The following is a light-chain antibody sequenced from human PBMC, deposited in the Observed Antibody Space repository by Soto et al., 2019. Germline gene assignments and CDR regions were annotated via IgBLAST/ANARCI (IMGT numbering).Light chain of an antibody. CDR3: LLSYSGAWV. J-gene: IGLJ3*02. Sequence: QALVTQEPSLTVSPGGTVTLTCGSSTGAVTSGHYPYWFQQKPGQAPRTLIYETSNKHSWTPARFSGSLLGGKAALTLSGAQPEDEAEYYCLLSYSGAWVFGGGTKLTVL. CDR1: TGAVTSGHY. CDR2: ETS. V-gene: IGLV7-46*01.